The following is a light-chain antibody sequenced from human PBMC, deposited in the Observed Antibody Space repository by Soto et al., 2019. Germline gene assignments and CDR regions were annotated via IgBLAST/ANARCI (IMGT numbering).Light chain of an antibody. CDR1: SSNIGINT. CDR3: AAWDDSLNGFFV. V-gene: IGLV1-44*01. CDR2: NSD. Sequence: QSVLTQPPSASGTPGQRGTVSCSGSSSNIGINTVNWYQHLPGTAPKLLIYNSDQRPSGVPDRISGSKSGTSASLAIGGLQSEDEADYYCAAWDDSLNGFFVFGTGTKLTVL. J-gene: IGLJ1*01.